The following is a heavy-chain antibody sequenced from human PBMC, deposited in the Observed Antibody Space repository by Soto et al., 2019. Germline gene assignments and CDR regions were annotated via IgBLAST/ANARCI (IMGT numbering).Heavy chain of an antibody. V-gene: IGHV1-69*12. CDR1: GGTFSSYA. Sequence: QVQLVQSGAEVKKPGSSVKVSCKASGGTFSSYAISWVRQAPGQGLEWMGGIIPIFGTANYAQKFQGRVTITADESTSTAYMELSSLRSEDTAVYYCARDMEGIVGAYDAFDIWGQGTMVTVSS. CDR2: IIPIFGTA. CDR3: ARDMEGIVGAYDAFDI. D-gene: IGHD1-26*01. J-gene: IGHJ3*02.